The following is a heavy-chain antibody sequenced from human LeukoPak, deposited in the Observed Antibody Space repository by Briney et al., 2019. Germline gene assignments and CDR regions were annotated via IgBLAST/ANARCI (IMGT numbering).Heavy chain of an antibody. D-gene: IGHD5-24*01. CDR1: GYSFTSYW. CDR2: IYPGDSDT. J-gene: IGHJ4*02. V-gene: IGHV5-51*01. CDR3: ARPSRDGYNWGDFDY. Sequence: GESLKISCKGSGYSFTSYWIGWVRQMPGKGLEWMGIIYPGDSDTRYSPSFQGQVTISADKSISTAYLQWSSLKASDTAMYYCARPSRDGYNWGDFDYWGQGTRVTVSS.